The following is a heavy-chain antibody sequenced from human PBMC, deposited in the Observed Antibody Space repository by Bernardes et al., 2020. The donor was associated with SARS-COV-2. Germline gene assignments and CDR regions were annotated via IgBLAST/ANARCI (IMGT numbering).Heavy chain of an antibody. CDR3: ARRKGSFGELFVWYFDL. Sequence: SETLSLTCTVSGGSISSSSYYWGWIRQPPGKGLEWIGSIYYSGSTYYNPSLKSRVTISVDTSKNQFSLKLSSVTAADTAVYYCARRKGSFGELFVWYFDLWGRGTLVTVSS. V-gene: IGHV4-39*01. CDR1: GGSISSSSYY. CDR2: IYYSGST. D-gene: IGHD3-10*01. J-gene: IGHJ2*01.